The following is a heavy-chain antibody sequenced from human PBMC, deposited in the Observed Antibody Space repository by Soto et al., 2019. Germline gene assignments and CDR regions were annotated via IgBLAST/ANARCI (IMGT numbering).Heavy chain of an antibody. CDR3: AREKGADPYFDY. Sequence: ASVKVSCKASGYTFTNYGISWVRQAPGQGLEWMGWISAYNGNTNYAQKLQGRVTMTTDTSTSTAYMDLRGLRSDDTAVYYCAREKGADPYFDYWGQGTLVTVSS. CDR2: ISAYNGNT. CDR1: GYTFTNYG. J-gene: IGHJ4*02. V-gene: IGHV1-18*01.